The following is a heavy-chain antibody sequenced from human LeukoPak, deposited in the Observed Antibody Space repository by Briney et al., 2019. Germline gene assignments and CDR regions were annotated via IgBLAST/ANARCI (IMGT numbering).Heavy chain of an antibody. CDR1: GYTFTSYY. V-gene: IGHV1-46*01. Sequence: ASVKVSCKASGYTFTSYYMHWVRQAPGQGLKWMGIINPSGGSTSYAQKFQGRVTMTRDTSTSTVYMELSSLRSEDTAVYYCARDSTGDGTGYWGQGTLVTVSS. CDR3: ARDSTGDGTGY. J-gene: IGHJ4*02. CDR2: INPSGGST. D-gene: IGHD7-27*01.